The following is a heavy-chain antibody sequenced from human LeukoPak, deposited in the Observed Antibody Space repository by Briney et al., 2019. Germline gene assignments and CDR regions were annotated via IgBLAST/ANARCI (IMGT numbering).Heavy chain of an antibody. CDR1: GFTFSGSA. J-gene: IGHJ5*02. Sequence: GGSLRLSSAASGFTFSGSAIHGVRPSSGKGLEWVGQIDKKDKGYTTATAYAASVKGRFTISRDDSINTAYLQMKSLKTEDTALYYGTRDSGTYNWFDPWGQGTLVTVSS. D-gene: IGHD1-26*01. CDR2: IDKKDKGYTTAT. V-gene: IGHV3-73*01. CDR3: TRDSGTYNWFDP.